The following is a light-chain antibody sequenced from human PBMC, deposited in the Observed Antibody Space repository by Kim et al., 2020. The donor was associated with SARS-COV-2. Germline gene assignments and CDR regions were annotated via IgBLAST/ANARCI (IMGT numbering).Light chain of an antibody. V-gene: IGKV3-11*01. Sequence: EFVLTQSPATLSLSPGERATLSCRASQSVGTSLAWYRQKPGQAPRLLIYDAFNRATGIPDRLSGFGSGTDFTLTISSLDVEDFAVYYCQQRTNWPYTFGQGTKLEI. CDR2: DAF. J-gene: IGKJ2*01. CDR3: QQRTNWPYT. CDR1: QSVGTS.